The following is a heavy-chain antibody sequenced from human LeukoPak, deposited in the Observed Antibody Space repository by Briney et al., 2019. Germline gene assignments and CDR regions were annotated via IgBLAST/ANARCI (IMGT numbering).Heavy chain of an antibody. Sequence: SETLSLTCTVSGGSISSYYWSWIRQPPGQGLESIGYIYYSGSTNHNPSLKSRVTISVDTSKNQFSLKLSSVTAADTAVYYCARVGGSGYYFTRSPFDYWGQGTLVTVSS. J-gene: IGHJ4*02. D-gene: IGHD3-22*01. V-gene: IGHV4-59*01. CDR1: GGSISSYY. CDR3: ARVGGSGYYFTRSPFDY. CDR2: IYYSGST.